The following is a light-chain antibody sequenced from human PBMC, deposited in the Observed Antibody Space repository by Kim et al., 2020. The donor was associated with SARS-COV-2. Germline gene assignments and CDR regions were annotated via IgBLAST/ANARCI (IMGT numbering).Light chain of an antibody. CDR2: RNN. V-gene: IGLV10-54*01. CDR3: SVWDSSLSVWV. J-gene: IGLJ3*02. CDR1: SNNVGNQG. Sequence: QAGLTQPPSVSKGLRQTATLTCTGNSNNVGNQGAAWLQQHQGHPPKLLSYRNNNRPSGISERLSASRSGNTASLTITGLQPEDEADYYCSVWDSSLSVWVFGGGTKLTVL.